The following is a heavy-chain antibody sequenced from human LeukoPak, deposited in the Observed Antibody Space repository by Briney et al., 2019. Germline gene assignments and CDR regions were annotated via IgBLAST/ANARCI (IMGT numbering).Heavy chain of an antibody. Sequence: PGGSLRLSCAASGFTFSSYAMSWVRQAPGKGLEWVSAISGSGGSTYYADSVKGRFTISGDNSKNTLYLQMNSLRAEDTAVYYCAKVEVTMVRGVIINEYYFDYWGQGTLVTVSS. CDR1: GFTFSSYA. V-gene: IGHV3-23*01. D-gene: IGHD3-10*01. CDR3: AKVEVTMVRGVIINEYYFDY. CDR2: ISGSGGST. J-gene: IGHJ4*02.